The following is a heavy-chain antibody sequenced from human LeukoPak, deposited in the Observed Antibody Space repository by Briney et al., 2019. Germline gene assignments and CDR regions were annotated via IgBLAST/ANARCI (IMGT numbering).Heavy chain of an antibody. D-gene: IGHD2/OR15-2a*01. J-gene: IGHJ3*02. V-gene: IGHV1-69*04. Sequence: SVKVSCKASGGTFSSYAISWVRQAPGQGLEWMGRIIPILGIANYAQKFQGRVTITADKPTNTAYMELSSLRSEDTAVYYCASPYFHDAFDIWGQGTMVTVSS. CDR2: IIPILGIA. CDR3: ASPYFHDAFDI. CDR1: GGTFSSYA.